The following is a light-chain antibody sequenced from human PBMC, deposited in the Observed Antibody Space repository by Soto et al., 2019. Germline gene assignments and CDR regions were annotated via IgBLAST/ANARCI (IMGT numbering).Light chain of an antibody. Sequence: DIVMTQSPDSLAVSLGERATINCKSSQSVLYSSNNKNYLAWYQHKPGQPPKLLIYWASTRESGVPDRFSGSGSGTDFTLTISSLQAEDVALYYCQQCFSTPRTFGQGTKVDI. V-gene: IGKV4-1*01. CDR3: QQCFSTPRT. J-gene: IGKJ1*01. CDR1: QSVLYSSNNKNY. CDR2: WAS.